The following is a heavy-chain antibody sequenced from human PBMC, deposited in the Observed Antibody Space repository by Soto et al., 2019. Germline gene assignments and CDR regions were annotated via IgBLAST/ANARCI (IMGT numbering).Heavy chain of an antibody. V-gene: IGHV3-23*01. CDR3: AKDASSGITSFGS. D-gene: IGHD3-3*01. CDR2: VSGSAGST. J-gene: IGHJ2*01. Sequence: EVQLLESGGGLVQPGGSLRLSCAASGFTFSSYAMSWVGQAPGKGLDWVSVVSGSAGSTYYADSVKGRFTISRDNAKNPLYLQMNRLRAEDTAVYYCAKDASSGITSFGSWCRSTVVTVSS. CDR1: GFTFSSYA.